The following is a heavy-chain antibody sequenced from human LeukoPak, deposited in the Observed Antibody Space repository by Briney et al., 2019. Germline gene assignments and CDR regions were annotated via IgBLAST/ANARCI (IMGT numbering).Heavy chain of an antibody. CDR1: GYTFTIYG. Sequence: VASVKVSCKASGYTFTIYGINCVRQAPGQGLEWVGCINTNNVNRNYAQNLQGRVTMTTDTSTNTPYMELMSLTSDDTAVYYCARDPGIFEASKIDYWGQGTLVTVSS. CDR3: ARDPGIFEASKIDY. J-gene: IGHJ4*02. CDR2: INTNNVNR. D-gene: IGHD3-3*01. V-gene: IGHV1-18*01.